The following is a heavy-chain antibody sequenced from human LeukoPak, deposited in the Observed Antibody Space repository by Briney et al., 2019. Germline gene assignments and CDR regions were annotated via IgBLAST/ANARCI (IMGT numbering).Heavy chain of an antibody. Sequence: PSETLSLTCAVYGGSFSGYYWSWIRQPPGKGLEWIGEINHSGSTNYNPSLKSRVTISVDTSKNQFSLKLSSVTAADTAVYYCARQEDNYDYFDYWGQGTLVTVSS. CDR3: ARQEDNYDYFDY. J-gene: IGHJ4*02. CDR1: GGSFSGYY. D-gene: IGHD5-18*01. CDR2: INHSGST. V-gene: IGHV4-34*01.